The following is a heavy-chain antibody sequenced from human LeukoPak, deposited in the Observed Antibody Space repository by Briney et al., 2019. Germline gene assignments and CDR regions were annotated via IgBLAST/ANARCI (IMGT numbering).Heavy chain of an antibody. D-gene: IGHD6-19*01. Sequence: SETLSLTCTVSGASVSGSPYYWGWIRQPPGTGLEWIGSIYYSGSPYYNPSLKSRVTISVDTSKNQFSLKLSSVTAADTAVYYCARRPIAVAGNWFDPWGQGTLVTVSS. CDR3: ARRPIAVAGNWFDP. V-gene: IGHV4-39*01. J-gene: IGHJ5*02. CDR2: IYYSGSP. CDR1: GASVSGSPYY.